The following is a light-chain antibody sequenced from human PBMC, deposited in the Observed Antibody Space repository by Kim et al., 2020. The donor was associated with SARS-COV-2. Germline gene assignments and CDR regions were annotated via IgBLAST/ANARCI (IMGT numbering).Light chain of an antibody. CDR2: DNN. CDR1: RSNIGNNY. J-gene: IGLJ2*01. V-gene: IGLV1-51*01. CDR3: GTWDSSLSVVV. Sequence: GQKITISCSGSRSNIGNNYVSWYQQLPGTAPKLLIYDNNKRPSGIPDRFSGSKSGTSATLGITGLQTGDEADYYCGTWDSSLSVVVFGGGTQLTVL.